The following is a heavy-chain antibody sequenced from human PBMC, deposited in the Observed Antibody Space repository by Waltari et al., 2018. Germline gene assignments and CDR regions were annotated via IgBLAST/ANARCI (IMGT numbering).Heavy chain of an antibody. J-gene: IGHJ4*02. D-gene: IGHD2-15*01. CDR3: ATTLVYCSGGSCYSD. CDR1: GYTLPELS. V-gene: IGHV1-24*01. CDR2: CDPEDGET. Sequence: QVQLVQSGAEVKKPGASVKVSCKVSGYTLPELSMHWVRPAPGKGLEWMGGCDPEDGETIYAQKCQGRVTMTEDTATDTAYMELSSLRSEDTAVYYCATTLVYCSGGSCYSDWGQGTLVTVSS.